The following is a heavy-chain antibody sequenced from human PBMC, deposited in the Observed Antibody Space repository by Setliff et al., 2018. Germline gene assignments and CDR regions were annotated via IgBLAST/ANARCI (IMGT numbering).Heavy chain of an antibody. CDR1: GYTFTSYD. D-gene: IGHD3-3*01. J-gene: IGHJ6*03. Sequence: ASVKVSCKASGYTFTSYDINWVRQATGQGLEWMGWMNPNSGNTGYAQKFQGRVTITRSTSISTAYMELSSLRSEDTAVYYCARSGGGYDFWSGYLVSHYYYYYYMDVWGKGTTVTVSS. V-gene: IGHV1-8*03. CDR2: MNPNSGNT. CDR3: ARSGGGYDFWSGYLVSHYYYYYYMDV.